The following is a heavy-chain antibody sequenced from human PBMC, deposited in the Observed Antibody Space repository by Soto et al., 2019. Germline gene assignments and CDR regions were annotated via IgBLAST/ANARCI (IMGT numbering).Heavy chain of an antibody. CDR3: ARDRMYSSSWYYYYGMDV. CDR2: IGTAGDP. J-gene: IGHJ6*02. CDR1: GFTFSSYD. V-gene: IGHV3-13*05. D-gene: IGHD6-13*01. Sequence: GGSLRLSCAASGFTFSSYDMHWVRQATGKGLEWVSAIGTAGDPYYPGSVKGRFTISRENAKNSLYLQMNSLRAGDTAVYYCARDRMYSSSWYYYYGMDVWGQGTTVTVSS.